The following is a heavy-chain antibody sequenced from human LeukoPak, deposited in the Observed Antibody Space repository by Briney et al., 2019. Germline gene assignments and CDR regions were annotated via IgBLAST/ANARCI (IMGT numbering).Heavy chain of an antibody. V-gene: IGHV3-53*01. J-gene: IGHJ4*02. CDR1: EFTVSSNY. CDR3: ASLGAAGTDY. D-gene: IGHD6-13*01. Sequence: GGSVRLSCAVSEFTVSSNYMSWVRQAPGKGLEWVSVIYSDTSTYYADSVKGRFTISRDNSKNTLFLQMNSLRVEDTAVYYCASLGAAGTDYWGQGTLVTVSS. CDR2: IYSDTST.